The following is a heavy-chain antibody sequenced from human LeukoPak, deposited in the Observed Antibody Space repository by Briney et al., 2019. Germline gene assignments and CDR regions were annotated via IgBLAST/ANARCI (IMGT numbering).Heavy chain of an antibody. J-gene: IGHJ4*02. Sequence: GASVKVSCKASGYTFTSYYMHWVRQAPGQGLEWVGWINPNSGGTNYAQKFQGRVTMTRDTSTSTAYMELSRLLSGDTAVYYCARGKTMVYCGGDCYRFDNWGQGTLVTVSS. D-gene: IGHD2-21*02. V-gene: IGHV1-2*02. CDR1: GYTFTSYY. CDR2: INPNSGGT. CDR3: ARGKTMVYCGGDCYRFDN.